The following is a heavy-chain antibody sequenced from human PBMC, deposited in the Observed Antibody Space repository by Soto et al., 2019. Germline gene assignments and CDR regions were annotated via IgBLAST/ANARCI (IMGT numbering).Heavy chain of an antibody. Sequence: EVQLVESGGGLVQPGGSLGLSCAASGFTVSSNYMSWVRQAPGKGLEWVSVIYSGGSTYYADSVKGRFTISRDNSKNTLYLQMNSLRAEDTAVYYCASSRIVVVPASIAAFDIWGQGTMVTVSS. CDR2: IYSGGST. CDR1: GFTVSSNY. J-gene: IGHJ3*02. V-gene: IGHV3-66*01. CDR3: ASSRIVVVPASIAAFDI. D-gene: IGHD2-2*02.